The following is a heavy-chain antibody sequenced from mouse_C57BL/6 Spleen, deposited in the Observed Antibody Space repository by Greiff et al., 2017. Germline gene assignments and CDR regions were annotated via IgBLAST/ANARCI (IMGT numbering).Heavy chain of an antibody. CDR2: IRNKDNGYTT. CDR3: ARYSGGGYFDY. V-gene: IGHV7-3*01. J-gene: IGHJ2*01. Sequence: EVPGVESGGGLVKPGGSLSLSCAASGFTFTDYYMSWVRQPPGKALEWLGFIRNKDNGYTTEYSASVKGRFTISRDYSQSILYLQMNALIAEDSATYYCARYSGGGYFDYWGQGTTLTVAT. CDR1: GFTFTDYY.